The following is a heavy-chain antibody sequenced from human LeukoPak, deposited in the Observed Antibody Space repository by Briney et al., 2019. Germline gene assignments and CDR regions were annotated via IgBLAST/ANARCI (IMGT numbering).Heavy chain of an antibody. J-gene: IGHJ4*02. CDR3: ARRVPAPEWGEYVEYYFHH. CDR1: GGSISRYY. V-gene: IGHV4-4*09. Sequence: SETLSLTCTVSGGSISRYYWSWIRQPPGKGLEWVGYIYSSGTTKYNPSLKSRATISIDTSKSQLSLSLSSVSAADTAVYYCARRVPAPEWGEYVEYYFHHGGREPWAP. CDR2: IYSSGTT. D-gene: IGHD1-26*01.